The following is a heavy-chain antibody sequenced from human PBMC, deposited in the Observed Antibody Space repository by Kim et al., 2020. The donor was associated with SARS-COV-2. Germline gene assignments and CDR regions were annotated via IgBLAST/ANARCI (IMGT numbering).Heavy chain of an antibody. D-gene: IGHD3-10*01. CDR3: ARGGGSGSYSGDAFDI. CDR1: GFTFSSYD. CDR2: IGTAGDT. Sequence: GGSLRLSCAASGFTFSSYDMHWVRQATGKGLEWVSAIGTAGDTYYSGSVKGRFTISRENAKNSLYLQMNSLRAGDTAVYYCARGGGSGSYSGDAFDIWGRWTMVTVSS. J-gene: IGHJ3*02. V-gene: IGHV3-13*04.